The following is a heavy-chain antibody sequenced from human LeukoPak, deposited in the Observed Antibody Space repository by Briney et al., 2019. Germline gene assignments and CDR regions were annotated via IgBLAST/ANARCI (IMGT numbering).Heavy chain of an antibody. CDR2: ISYDGSNK. CDR3: ASNYDRPQTLFDY. Sequence: QPGGSLRLSCAASGFTFSSYAMHWVRQAPGKGLEWVAVISYDGSNKYYADSVKGRFTISRDNSKNTLCLQMNSLRAEDTAVYYCASNYDRPQTLFDYWGQGTLVTVSS. J-gene: IGHJ4*02. CDR1: GFTFSSYA. V-gene: IGHV3-30-3*01. D-gene: IGHD3-22*01.